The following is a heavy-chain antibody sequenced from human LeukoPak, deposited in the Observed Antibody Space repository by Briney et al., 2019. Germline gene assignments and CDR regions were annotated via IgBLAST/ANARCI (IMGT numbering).Heavy chain of an antibody. CDR3: ARRGEAMDRFDY. V-gene: IGHV5-51*01. Sequence: GESLKISCKDSGYSFTSYWIGWVRQMPGKGLEWMGIIYPGDSDTRYSPSFQGQVTISADKSINTTYLQWSSLKASDTAIYYCARRGEAMDRFDYWGQGTLVTVS. D-gene: IGHD5-18*01. J-gene: IGHJ4*02. CDR2: IYPGDSDT. CDR1: GYSFTSYW.